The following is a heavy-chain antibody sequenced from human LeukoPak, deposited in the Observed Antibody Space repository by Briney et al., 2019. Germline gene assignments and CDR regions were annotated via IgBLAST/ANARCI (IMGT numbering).Heavy chain of an antibody. Sequence: ASVKVSCKASGGTFSSYAISWVRQAPGQGLEWMGGIIPIFGTANYAQKFQDRVTITADESMSTAYMELSSLRSEDTAVYYCARNNDSSGYTYYYYYGMDVWGQGTTVTVSS. V-gene: IGHV1-69*13. CDR3: ARNNDSSGYTYYYYYGMDV. J-gene: IGHJ6*02. CDR2: IIPIFGTA. CDR1: GGTFSSYA. D-gene: IGHD3-22*01.